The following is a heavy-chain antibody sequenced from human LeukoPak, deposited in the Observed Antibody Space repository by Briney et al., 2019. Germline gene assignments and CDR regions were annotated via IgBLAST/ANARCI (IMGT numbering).Heavy chain of an antibody. D-gene: IGHD6-13*01. Sequence: PSETLSLTCTVSGGSISSCYWSWIRQPPGKGLEWIGYIYYSGSTNYNPSLKSRVTISVDTSKNQFSLKLISVTAADTAVYYCARYDYSSSWYISDYWGQGTLVTVSS. CDR3: ARYDYSSSWYISDY. V-gene: IGHV4-59*01. CDR2: IYYSGST. CDR1: GGSISSCY. J-gene: IGHJ4*02.